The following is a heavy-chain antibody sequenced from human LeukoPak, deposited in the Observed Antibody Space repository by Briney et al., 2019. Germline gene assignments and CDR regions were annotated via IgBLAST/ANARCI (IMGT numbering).Heavy chain of an antibody. V-gene: IGHV4-59*01. CDR3: ARADLEYSGYAFDY. CDR1: GGSISSYY. D-gene: IGHD5-12*01. J-gene: IGHJ4*02. CDR2: IYYSGST. Sequence: SETLSLTCTVSGGSISSYYWSWIRQPPGKGLEWIGYIYYSGSTNYNPSLKSRVTISVDTSKNQFSLKLSSVTAADTAVYYCARADLEYSGYAFDYWGQGTLVTVSS.